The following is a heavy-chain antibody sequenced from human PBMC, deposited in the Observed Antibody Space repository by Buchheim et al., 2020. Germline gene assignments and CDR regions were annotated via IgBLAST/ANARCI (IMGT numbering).Heavy chain of an antibody. CDR3: AGRRSVLGYCSGGSCYRFDY. V-gene: IGHV4-34*01. Sequence: QVQLQQWGAGLLKPSETLSLTCAVYGGSFSGYYWSWIRQPPGKGLEWIGEINHSGSTNYNPSLNSRVTISVDTSKNQFSLKLSSVTAADTAVYYCAGRRSVLGYCSGGSCYRFDYWGQGTL. D-gene: IGHD2-15*01. J-gene: IGHJ4*02. CDR2: INHSGST. CDR1: GGSFSGYY.